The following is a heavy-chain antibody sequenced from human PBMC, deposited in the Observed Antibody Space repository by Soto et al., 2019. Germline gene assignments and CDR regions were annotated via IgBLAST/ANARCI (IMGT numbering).Heavy chain of an antibody. D-gene: IGHD2-8*02. Sequence: SETLSLTCTVSGGSISSGGYYWSWIRQHPGKGLEWIGYIYYSGSTYYNPSLKSRVTISVDTPKNQFSLKLSSVTAADTAVYYCARAYGTTGGYDYWGQGTLVTVSS. CDR2: IYYSGST. V-gene: IGHV4-31*03. CDR3: ARAYGTTGGYDY. J-gene: IGHJ4*02. CDR1: GGSISSGGYY.